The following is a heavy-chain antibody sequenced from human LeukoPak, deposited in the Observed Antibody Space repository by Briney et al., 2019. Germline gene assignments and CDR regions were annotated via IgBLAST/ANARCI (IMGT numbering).Heavy chain of an antibody. CDR1: GFTFSSYA. D-gene: IGHD3-16*01. V-gene: IGHV3-23*01. Sequence: GGSLRLSCASSGFTFSSYAMSWVRQAPGKGLEWVSTIGGTGVRTYYADSVKGRFTISRDNSKNTLYLQINSLRAEDTTVYFCAKDRLGGPYFFHYWGQGTLVTVSS. CDR3: AKDRLGGPYFFHY. CDR2: IGGTGVRT. J-gene: IGHJ4*02.